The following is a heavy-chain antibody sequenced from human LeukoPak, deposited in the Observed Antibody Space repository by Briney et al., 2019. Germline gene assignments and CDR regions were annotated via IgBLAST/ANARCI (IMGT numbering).Heavy chain of an antibody. CDR1: GFTFSSYI. D-gene: IGHD4-4*01. V-gene: IGHV3-21*01. Sequence: GGSLRLSCAASGFTFSSYIMKWVRQAPGKGLECVSSISSSSRYIYYADSVKGRFTISRDNAKNSLYLQMNSLRAEDTALYYCAREAYSNYGLDTWGQGTRVTVSS. J-gene: IGHJ5*02. CDR2: ISSSSRYI. CDR3: AREAYSNYGLDT.